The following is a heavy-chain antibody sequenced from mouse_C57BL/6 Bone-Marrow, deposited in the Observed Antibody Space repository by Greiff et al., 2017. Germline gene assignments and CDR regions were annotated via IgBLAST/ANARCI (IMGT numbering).Heavy chain of an antibody. J-gene: IGHJ1*03. CDR2: IYPRDGST. V-gene: IGHV1-85*01. CDR3: ARDYCSSYWYFDV. Sequence: VQLVESGPELVKPGASVKLSCKASGYTFTSYDINWVKQRPGQGLEWIGWIYPRDGSTKYNEKYKGKATLTVDTSSSTAYRELHSLTSEDSAVYVCARDYCSSYWYFDVWGTGTTVTVSS. CDR1: GYTFTSYD. D-gene: IGHD1-1*01.